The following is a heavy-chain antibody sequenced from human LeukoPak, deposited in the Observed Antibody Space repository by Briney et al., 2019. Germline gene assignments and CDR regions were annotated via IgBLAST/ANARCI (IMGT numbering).Heavy chain of an antibody. D-gene: IGHD6-19*01. V-gene: IGHV3-30-3*01. CDR3: ARGRAVTGSTVDY. Sequence: GGSLRLSCAASGFTFSSYAMHWVRRAPGEALEWVATISSDGGNRYYSDSVKGRFTISRDNSKNTLYLQMNSLRPEDTAVFHCARGRAVTGSTVDYWGQGTLVTVSS. J-gene: IGHJ4*02. CDR2: ISSDGGNR. CDR1: GFTFSSYA.